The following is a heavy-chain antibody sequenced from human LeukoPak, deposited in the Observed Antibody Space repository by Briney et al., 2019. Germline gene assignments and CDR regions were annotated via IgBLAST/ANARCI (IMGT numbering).Heavy chain of an antibody. CDR2: ISDSVTT. CDR1: GGSVSSGRFD. D-gene: IGHD3-10*01. J-gene: IGHJ4*02. Sequence: QPSETLSLTCTVSGGSVSSGRFDWSWLRQPPGKGLEWIGYISDSVTTKYSPSLKTRVTISVDTSKNQFSLKLRPVTTADTAVYYCAARGQGSSLSYFVYWGQGTLVTVSS. V-gene: IGHV4-61*01. CDR3: AARGQGSSLSYFVY.